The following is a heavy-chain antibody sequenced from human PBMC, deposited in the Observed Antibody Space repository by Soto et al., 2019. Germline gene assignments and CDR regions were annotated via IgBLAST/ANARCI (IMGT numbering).Heavy chain of an antibody. CDR2: IKSKTDGGTT. CDR1: GFTFSNAW. D-gene: IGHD3-16*02. V-gene: IGHV3-15*01. CDR3: TTQRGVIHTDAFDI. Sequence: GESLKISCAASGFTFSNAWMSWVRQAPGKGLEWVGRIKSKTDGGTTDYAAPVKGRFTISRDDSKNTLYLQMNSLKTEDTAVYYCTTQRGVIHTDAFDIWGQGTMVTVSS. J-gene: IGHJ3*02.